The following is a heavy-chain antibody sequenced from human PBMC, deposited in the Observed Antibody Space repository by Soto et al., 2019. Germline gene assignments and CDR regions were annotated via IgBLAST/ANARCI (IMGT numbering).Heavy chain of an antibody. J-gene: IGHJ4*02. CDR1: GFTFSSYS. V-gene: IGHV3-21*01. D-gene: IGHD3-16*02. CDR3: AREDYGDYVWGSYRSYYFDY. Sequence: GGSLRLSCAASGFTFSSYSMNWVRQAPGKGLEWVSSISSSSSYIYYADSVKGRFTISRDNAKNSLYLQMNSLRAEDTAVYYSAREDYGDYVWGSYRSYYFDYWGQGTLVTVSS. CDR2: ISSSSSYI.